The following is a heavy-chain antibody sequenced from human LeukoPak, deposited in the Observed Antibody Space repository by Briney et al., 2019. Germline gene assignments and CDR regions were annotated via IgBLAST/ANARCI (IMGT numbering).Heavy chain of an antibody. CDR3: ARVYSSSSRLGFDR. D-gene: IGHD6-13*01. CDR1: GFTFSSYI. J-gene: IGHJ5*02. CDR2: ISSSSSYI. Sequence: GGSLRLSCAASGFTFSSYIMNWVRQAPGKGLEWVSSISSSSSYIYYADSVNGRFTISRDNDKNSPDLQMNSLRAEDTAVYYCARVYSSSSRLGFDRWGQGTLVTVSX. V-gene: IGHV3-21*01.